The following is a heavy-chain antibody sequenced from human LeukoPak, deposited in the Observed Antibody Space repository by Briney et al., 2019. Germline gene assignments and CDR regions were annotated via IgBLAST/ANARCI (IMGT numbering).Heavy chain of an antibody. Sequence: GGSLRLSCAASGFTFSSYAMSWVRQAPGKGLEWVSAISGSGGSTYYADSVKGRFTISRDNSKNTLYLQMNSLRAEDKAVYYCAKDRGGSSSSGGVFDYWGQGTLVTVSS. V-gene: IGHV3-23*01. CDR1: GFTFSSYA. J-gene: IGHJ4*02. D-gene: IGHD6-6*01. CDR3: AKDRGGSSSSGGVFDY. CDR2: ISGSGGST.